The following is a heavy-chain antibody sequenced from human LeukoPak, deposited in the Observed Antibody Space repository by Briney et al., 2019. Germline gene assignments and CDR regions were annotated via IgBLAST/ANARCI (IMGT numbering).Heavy chain of an antibody. CDR3: ARDSSGPLNWFDP. CDR2: IHPNSGDT. Sequence: ASVKVSCKASAYTFTDYYIHWVRQAPGQGLEWMGSIHPNSGDTNYAQKFQGRVTMTRDTSISTAYMELSRLSSDDTDVFYCARDSSGPLNWFDPWGQGTLVTVSS. V-gene: IGHV1-2*02. CDR1: AYTFTDYY. D-gene: IGHD6-25*01. J-gene: IGHJ5*02.